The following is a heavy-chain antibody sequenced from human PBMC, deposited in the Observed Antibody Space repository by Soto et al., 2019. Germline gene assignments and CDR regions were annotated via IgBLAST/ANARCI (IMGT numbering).Heavy chain of an antibody. J-gene: IGHJ4*02. V-gene: IGHV4-59*01. CDR2: IDYRGNT. D-gene: IGHD6-13*01. CDR1: GGSISSYY. Sequence: QVQLQESGPGLVKPSETLSLTCTVSGGSISSYYWNWIRQPPGKGLEWIGYIDYRGNTNYNPSLKSRLTISVATSKNQFSLKLSSVTAADTAMYFCAMQQRVLDKSDYWGQGTLVTVSS. CDR3: AMQQRVLDKSDY.